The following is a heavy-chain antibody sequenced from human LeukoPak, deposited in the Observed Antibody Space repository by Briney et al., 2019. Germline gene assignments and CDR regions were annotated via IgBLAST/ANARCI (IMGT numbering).Heavy chain of an antibody. CDR2: VHHSGST. Sequence: SETLSLTCSVSGGSISSSSYFWGWIRQPPGKGLEWIASVHHSGSTYYNPSLKSRLTISVDTSKNQFSLKMSSVTAADTAVYFCARQLYVSGSHYAPMDVWGKGTTVTISS. V-gene: IGHV4-39*01. CDR1: GGSISSSSYF. J-gene: IGHJ6*03. CDR3: ARQLYVSGSHYAPMDV. D-gene: IGHD3-10*01.